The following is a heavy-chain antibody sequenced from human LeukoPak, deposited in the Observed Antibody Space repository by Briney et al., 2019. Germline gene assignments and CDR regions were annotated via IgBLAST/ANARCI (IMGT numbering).Heavy chain of an antibody. CDR2: IKQDGSEK. CDR3: ARDPSSYYYYYMDV. V-gene: IGHV3-7*01. Sequence: GGSLRLSCAASGFTFSSYGMSWVRQAPGRGLEWVANIKQDGSEKYYVDSVKGRFTISRDNAKNSLYLQMNSLRAEDTAVYYCARDPSSYYYYYMDVWGKGTTVTISS. J-gene: IGHJ6*03. CDR1: GFTFSSYG.